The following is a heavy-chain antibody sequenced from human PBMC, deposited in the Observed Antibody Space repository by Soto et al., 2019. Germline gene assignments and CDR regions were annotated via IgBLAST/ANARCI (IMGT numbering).Heavy chain of an antibody. D-gene: IGHD4-4*01. CDR3: ARDLTDYNYEYKFGF. CDR2: ISFEGSNK. J-gene: IGHJ4*02. CDR1: GFTFSDFG. V-gene: IGHV3-30*03. Sequence: VWSLKLSCASSGFTFSDFGMHWVRQSPGKGLEWVAVISFEGSNKYFAESVKGRFTISRDDSKNTVYLQMNSLRPEDTAVYFCARDLTDYNYEYKFGFWGQGTLVTVSS.